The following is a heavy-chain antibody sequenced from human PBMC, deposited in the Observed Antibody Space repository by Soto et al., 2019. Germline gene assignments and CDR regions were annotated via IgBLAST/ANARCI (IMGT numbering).Heavy chain of an antibody. CDR3: ARAYLGRLPRRADYYSAMDV. CDR1: GFSFRDYD. V-gene: IGHV3-13*05. Sequence: EVQLVESGGGSVQPGGSLRLSCAASGFSFRDYDMHWVRQRKGKGLEWVSALGAARDPYYVGSVKGRFSVSRDNAQNSLFLQMNNLRVDDTAVYFCARAYLGRLPRRADYYSAMDVWGRGTTVTVSS. J-gene: IGHJ6*02. CDR2: LGAARDP. D-gene: IGHD1-26*01.